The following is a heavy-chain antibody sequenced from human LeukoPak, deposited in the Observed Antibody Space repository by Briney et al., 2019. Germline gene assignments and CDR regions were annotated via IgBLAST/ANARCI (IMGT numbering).Heavy chain of an antibody. CDR3: ARGADGVSSNSRGWFDP. CDR2: INSDGSST. V-gene: IGHV3-74*01. Sequence: GGSLRLSCAASGFTFSSYWMHWVRQAPGKGLVWVSRINSDGSSTSYADSVKGRFTISRDNAKNSLYLQMNSLRAEDTAVYSCARGADGVSSNSRGWFDPWGQGTLVTVSS. D-gene: IGHD2-15*01. CDR1: GFTFSSYW. J-gene: IGHJ5*02.